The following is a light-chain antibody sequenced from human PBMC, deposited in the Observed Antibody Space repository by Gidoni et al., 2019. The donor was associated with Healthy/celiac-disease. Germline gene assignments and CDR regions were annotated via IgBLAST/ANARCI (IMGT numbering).Light chain of an antibody. J-gene: IGKJ4*02. CDR3: QKDSKTLRT. CDR2: VAS. V-gene: IGKV1-27*01. CDR1: RDGSNY. Sequence: PTTRAAAAGDRGTSPCRASRDGSNYLAWYQQKPGKVPKLLIYVASNLESGVPARFSGSGSGTDFTLTISSLEPEDVGVYYCQKDSKTLRTFXRXTKVXIK.